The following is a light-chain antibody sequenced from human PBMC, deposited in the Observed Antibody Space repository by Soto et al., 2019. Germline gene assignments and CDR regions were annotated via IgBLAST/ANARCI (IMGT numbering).Light chain of an antibody. CDR3: QTWGTGMWV. CDR1: SGHSSYA. Sequence: QSVLTQSPSASASLGASVKLTCTLSSGHSSYAIAWHQQQPEKGPRYLMKLNSDGSHSKGDGIPDRFSGSSSGAERYLTIPSLQSEDEADYYCQTWGTGMWVFGGGTKLTVL. CDR2: LNSDGSH. J-gene: IGLJ3*02. V-gene: IGLV4-69*01.